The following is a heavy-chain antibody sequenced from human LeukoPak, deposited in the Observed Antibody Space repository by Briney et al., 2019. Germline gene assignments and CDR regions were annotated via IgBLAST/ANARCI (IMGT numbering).Heavy chain of an antibody. CDR3: AREVTTNWFDP. CDR1: GYSISSGYY. CDR2: IYHSGST. D-gene: IGHD2-21*02. J-gene: IGHJ5*02. Sequence: TSETLSLTCTVSGYSISSGYYWGWFRQPPGKGLEWIGSIYHSGSTYYNPSLKSRVTISVDTSKNQFSLKLSSVTAADTAVYYCAREVTTNWFDPWGQGTLVTVSS. V-gene: IGHV4-38-2*02.